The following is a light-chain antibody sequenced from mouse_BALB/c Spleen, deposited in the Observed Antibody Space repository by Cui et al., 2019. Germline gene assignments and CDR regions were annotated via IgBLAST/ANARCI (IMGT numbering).Light chain of an antibody. CDR2: STS. CDR1: SSVSY. CDR3: QQRSSYPPT. Sequence: QIVLTQSPAIMSASPGEKVTITCSASSSVSYMHWFQQKPGTSPKLWIYSTSNLASGVPARFSGSGSGTSYSLTISRMEAEEAATYYCQQRSSYPPTFGAGTKLELK. J-gene: IGKJ5*01. V-gene: IGKV4-57*01.